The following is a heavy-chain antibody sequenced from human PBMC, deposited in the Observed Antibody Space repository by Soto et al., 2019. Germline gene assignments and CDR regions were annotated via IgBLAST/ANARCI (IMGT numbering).Heavy chain of an antibody. Sequence: GGSLRLACAASGFTFSDYYMSWIRQAPGKGVEWVSYISSSSSYTNYADSVKGRFTISRDNAKNSLYLQMNSLRAEDTAVYYCARDTYPGYSGYLYYFDYWGQGTLVTVSS. CDR1: GFTFSDYY. V-gene: IGHV3-11*06. D-gene: IGHD5-12*01. CDR3: ARDTYPGYSGYLYYFDY. J-gene: IGHJ4*02. CDR2: ISSSSSYT.